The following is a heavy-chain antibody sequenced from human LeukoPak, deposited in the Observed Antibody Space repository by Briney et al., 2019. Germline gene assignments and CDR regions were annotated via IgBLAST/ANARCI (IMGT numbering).Heavy chain of an antibody. V-gene: IGHV3-23*01. CDR2: ISGSGGST. D-gene: IGHD2-15*01. J-gene: IGHJ5*02. Sequence: GGSLRLSCAASGFPFSSYAMSWVRQAPGKGLEWVSTISGSGGSTYYADSVKGRFTISRDNSKNTLYLQMNSLRVEDTAVYYCAKSKEDCCGSFDPWGQGTLVTVSS. CDR3: AKSKEDCCGSFDP. CDR1: GFPFSSYA.